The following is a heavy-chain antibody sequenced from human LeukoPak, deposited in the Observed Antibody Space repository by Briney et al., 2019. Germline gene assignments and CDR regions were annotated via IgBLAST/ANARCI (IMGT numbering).Heavy chain of an antibody. CDR1: GGSISSGTFY. J-gene: IGHJ6*02. D-gene: IGHD6-13*01. CDR3: ARDHSASYYGMDV. CDR2: IYSSGST. Sequence: SQTLSLTCAVSGGSISSGTFYWSWLRQPAGKGLESIGRIYSSGSTNYNPSLKSRVTISIDASKNQFSLKLSSVTAADSAGYYCARDHSASYYGMDVWGQGTSVIVSS. V-gene: IGHV4-61*02.